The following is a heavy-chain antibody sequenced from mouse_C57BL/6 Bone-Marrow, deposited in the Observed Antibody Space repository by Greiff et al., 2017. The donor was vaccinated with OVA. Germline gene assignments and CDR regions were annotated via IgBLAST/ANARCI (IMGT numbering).Heavy chain of an antibody. V-gene: IGHV5-17*01. Sequence: EVHLVESGGGLVKPGGSLKLSCAASGFTFSDYGMHWVRQAPEKGLEWVAYISSGSSTIYYADTVKGRFTISRDNAKNTLFLQMTSLRSEDTAMYYCARPNNTTVVDFDYWGQGTTLTVSS. J-gene: IGHJ2*01. CDR2: ISSGSSTI. CDR3: ARPNNTTVVDFDY. D-gene: IGHD1-1*01. CDR1: GFTFSDYG.